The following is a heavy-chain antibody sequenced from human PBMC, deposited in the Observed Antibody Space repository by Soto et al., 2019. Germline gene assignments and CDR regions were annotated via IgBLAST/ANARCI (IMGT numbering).Heavy chain of an antibody. J-gene: IGHJ4*02. V-gene: IGHV3-49*03. CDR2: IRSKAYGGTT. CDR3: TRSYDSSGYYRGY. Sequence: GSLKISCTASGFTFGDYAMSWFRQAPGKGLEWVGFIRSKAYGGTTEYAASVKGRFTISRDDSKSIAYLQMNSLKTEDTAVYYCTRSYDSSGYYRGYWGQGTLVTVSS. CDR1: GFTFGDYA. D-gene: IGHD3-22*01.